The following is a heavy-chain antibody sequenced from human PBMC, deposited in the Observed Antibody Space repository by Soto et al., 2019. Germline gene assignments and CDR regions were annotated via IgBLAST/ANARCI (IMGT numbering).Heavy chain of an antibody. Sequence: QVQLVQSGAEVKKPGASVKVSCKASGYLFTDYFMHWVRQAPGQGLEWMGWINPSTGGTDFAQKFHGRVTMTRDTSISTAYMELSRLRSDDTAMYYCARAQLTNDAFDIWGQGTMVTVSS. CDR3: ARAQLTNDAFDI. J-gene: IGHJ3*02. CDR1: GYLFTDYF. CDR2: INPSTGGT. D-gene: IGHD2-2*01. V-gene: IGHV1-2*02.